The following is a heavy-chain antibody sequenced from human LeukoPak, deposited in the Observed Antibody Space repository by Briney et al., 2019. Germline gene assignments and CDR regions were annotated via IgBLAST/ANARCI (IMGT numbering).Heavy chain of an antibody. V-gene: IGHV4-31*03. Sequence: SETLSLTCTVSGASFNSDDQYWNWIRQSPGKGLEWIGSIHPSGMLYNNPSLESRVTMSRDTSKNQFSLNLNSVTAADPAVYFCSRGLDSRKLGYWGQGILVPVSS. CDR1: GASFNSDDQY. CDR3: SRGLDSRKLGY. D-gene: IGHD3-22*01. CDR2: IHPSGML. J-gene: IGHJ4*02.